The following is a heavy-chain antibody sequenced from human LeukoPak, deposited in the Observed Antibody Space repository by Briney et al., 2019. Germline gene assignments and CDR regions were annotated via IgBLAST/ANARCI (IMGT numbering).Heavy chain of an antibody. J-gene: IGHJ5*02. CDR1: GGSISSYY. CDR3: ARVLYSSGWYGSWFDP. V-gene: IGHV4-59*01. CDR2: IYYSGST. D-gene: IGHD6-19*01. Sequence: SETLSLTCTVSGGSISSYYWSWIRQPPGKGLEWIGYIYYSGSTNYNPSLKSRVTISVDTSKNQFSLKLSSVTAADTAVYYCARVLYSSGWYGSWFDPWGQGTLVTVSS.